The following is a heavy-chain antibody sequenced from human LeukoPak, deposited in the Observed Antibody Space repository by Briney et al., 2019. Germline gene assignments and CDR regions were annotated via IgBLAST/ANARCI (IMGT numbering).Heavy chain of an antibody. CDR1: GFTFSSYW. D-gene: IGHD6-19*01. Sequence: GPLRLSCEASGFTFSSYWMDWVRQAPGKGLEWVASIKEDGSQKDYVASVKGRFTISRDNAKNSLYLQMNSLRAEDTTVYYCATDRGFGSFDYWGQGTLVTVSS. CDR3: ATDRGFGSFDY. J-gene: IGHJ4*02. CDR2: IKEDGSQK. V-gene: IGHV3-7*01.